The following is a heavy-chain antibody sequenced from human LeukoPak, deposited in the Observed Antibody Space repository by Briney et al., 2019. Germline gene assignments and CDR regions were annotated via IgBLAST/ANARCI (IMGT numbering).Heavy chain of an antibody. V-gene: IGHV5-51*01. J-gene: IGHJ3*02. CDR3: ARRVGGTTSRAFDI. Sequence: GESLKISCKVSGYTFTNYWIGWVRQMPGKGMEWMGIIYPGDSDTRYSPSFQGQVTISADKSISTAYLQWSSLKASDTAMYYCARRVGGTTSRAFDIWGQGTMVSVSS. CDR2: IYPGDSDT. D-gene: IGHD1-26*01. CDR1: GYTFTNYW.